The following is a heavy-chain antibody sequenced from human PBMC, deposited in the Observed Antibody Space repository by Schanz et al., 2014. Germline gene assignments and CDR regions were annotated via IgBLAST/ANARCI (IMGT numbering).Heavy chain of an antibody. CDR3: ALREKPYGPFAS. D-gene: IGHD3-10*01. J-gene: IGHJ4*02. V-gene: IGHV4-31*03. CDR1: GGSVSSGGDY. CDR2: ISYSGST. Sequence: QVQLQQWGAGLLKPSQTLSLTCTVSGGSVSSGGDYWSWIRQHPGKGLEWIGFISYSGSTYYNPSLKSRVTISVDTSKNQFSLNLSSATAADTAVYYCALREKPYGPFASWGQGALVTVSS.